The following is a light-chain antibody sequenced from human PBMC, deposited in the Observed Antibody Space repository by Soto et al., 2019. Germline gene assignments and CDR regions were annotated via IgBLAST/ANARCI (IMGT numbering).Light chain of an antibody. V-gene: IGKV1-5*03. CDR1: QSIDTW. CDR2: KAS. CDR3: QEYRNDYGT. J-gene: IGKJ1*01. Sequence: DIQMTQSPATLAASVGDRVSITCRASQSIDTWLAWHQQKAGKAPNLLIYKASRLESGVPSSFSGSGTGTEFTLTISSLQPEDFGSYYCQEYRNDYGTFGQGTKVEMK.